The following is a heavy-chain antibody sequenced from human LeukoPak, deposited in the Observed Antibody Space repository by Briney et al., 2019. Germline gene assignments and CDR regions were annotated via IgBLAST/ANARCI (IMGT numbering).Heavy chain of an antibody. V-gene: IGHV3-30*04. CDR3: AGGLLRRRGGSCQIDY. CDR1: GFTFSSYA. D-gene: IGHD2-15*01. Sequence: GRSLRLSCAASGFTFSSYAMHWVRQAPGKGLEWVAVISYDGSNKYYADSVKGRFTISRDNSKNTLYLQMNSLRAEDTAVYYCAGGLLRRRGGSCQIDYWGQGTLVTVSS. J-gene: IGHJ4*02. CDR2: ISYDGSNK.